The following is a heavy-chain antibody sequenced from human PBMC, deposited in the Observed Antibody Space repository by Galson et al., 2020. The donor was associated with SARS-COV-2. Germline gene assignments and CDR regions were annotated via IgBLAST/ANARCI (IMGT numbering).Heavy chain of an antibody. J-gene: IGHJ2*01. D-gene: IGHD1-26*01. CDR2: VSGHGSST. CDR1: GFTFSNYA. CDR3: AKDYTINSGIFEYWFFDL. V-gene: IGHV3-23*01. Sequence: GESLKISCAASGFTFSNYAMTWVRQAPGKGLEWVSAVSGHGSSTYYADSVRGRFTISRDNSKNTLYLQMNSLGAEDTAIYYCAKDYTINSGIFEYWFFDLWGRGTLVTVSS.